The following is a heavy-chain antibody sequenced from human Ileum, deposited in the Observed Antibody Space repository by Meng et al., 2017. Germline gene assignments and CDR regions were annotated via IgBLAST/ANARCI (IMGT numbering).Heavy chain of an antibody. CDR3: ARDHWGSLDY. J-gene: IGHJ4*02. V-gene: IGHV4-61*08. Sequence: QLHVQGSGPGLGRPSETLSLSCTVSGSSVSTSDYQWGWIRQPPGKGLEWIWYAGTNYNPSLKSRVTISVDTSKRQFSLKLTSVTAADTALYYCARDHWGSLDYWGQGILVTVSS. CDR2: AGT. D-gene: IGHD7-27*01. CDR1: GSSVSTSDYQ.